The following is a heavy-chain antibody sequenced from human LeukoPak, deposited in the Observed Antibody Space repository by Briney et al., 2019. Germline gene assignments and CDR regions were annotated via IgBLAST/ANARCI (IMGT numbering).Heavy chain of an antibody. J-gene: IGHJ4*02. Sequence: GGSLRLSRAASGFTFSSYAMHWVRQAPGKGLEWVAVISYDGSNKYYADSVKSRFTISRDNSKNTLYLQMNSLRAEDTAVYYSARGLTWIQLFYLDYWGQGTLVTVSS. D-gene: IGHD5-18*01. CDR1: GFTFSSYA. CDR3: ARGLTWIQLFYLDY. CDR2: ISYDGSNK. V-gene: IGHV3-30*04.